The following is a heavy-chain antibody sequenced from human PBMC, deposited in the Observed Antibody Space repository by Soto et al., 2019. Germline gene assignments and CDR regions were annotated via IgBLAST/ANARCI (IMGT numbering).Heavy chain of an antibody. D-gene: IGHD1-7*01. CDR3: ARVPSLNWNYRYYYYMDV. Sequence: GGSLRLSCAASGFTFSSYWMSWVRQAPGKGLEWVANIKQDGSEKYYVDSVKGRFTISRDNAKNSLYLQMNSLRAEDTAVYYCARVPSLNWNYRYYYYMDVWGKGTTVTVSS. CDR2: IKQDGSEK. V-gene: IGHV3-7*01. J-gene: IGHJ6*03. CDR1: GFTFSSYW.